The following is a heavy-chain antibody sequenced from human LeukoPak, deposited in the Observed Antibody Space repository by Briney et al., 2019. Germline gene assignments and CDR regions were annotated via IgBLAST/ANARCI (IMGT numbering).Heavy chain of an antibody. D-gene: IGHD2-8*01. CDR2: IRDDGSAK. J-gene: IGHJ3*02. V-gene: IGHV3-7*01. CDR1: GFTFSSYG. CDR3: AKFILYHGAFDI. Sequence: GGSLRLSCAASGFTFSSYGMHWVRQAPGKGLEWVASIRDDGSAKLYVDSVEGRFTISRDSAKNSLFLQLNSLRAEDTAVYFCAKFILYHGAFDIWGQGTMVTVSS.